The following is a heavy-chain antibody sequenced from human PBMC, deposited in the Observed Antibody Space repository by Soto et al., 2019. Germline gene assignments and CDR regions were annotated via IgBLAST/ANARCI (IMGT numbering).Heavy chain of an antibody. CDR1: GFTLTSSA. Sequence: SVKVSCKASGFTLTSSAVQWVRQARGQRLEWIGWIVVGSGNTNYAQKFQERVTITRDMSTSTAYMELSSLRSEDTAVYYCAAASRITIFGVVIAPHYGMDVWGQGTTVTVSS. CDR3: AAASRITIFGVVIAPHYGMDV. CDR2: IVVGSGNT. J-gene: IGHJ6*02. V-gene: IGHV1-58*01. D-gene: IGHD3-3*01.